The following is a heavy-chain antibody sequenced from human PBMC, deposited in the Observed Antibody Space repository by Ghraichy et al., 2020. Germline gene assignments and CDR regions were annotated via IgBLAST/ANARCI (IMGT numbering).Heavy chain of an antibody. J-gene: IGHJ4*02. CDR2: INHSGST. CDR3: ARATPATAIPGQGPNDY. D-gene: IGHD2-2*02. V-gene: IGHV4-34*01. Sequence: SETLSLTCAVYGGSFSGYYWSWIRQPPGKGLEWIGEINHSGSTNYNPSLKSRVTISVETSKNQFSLKLSSVTAADTAVDYCARATPATAIPGQGPNDYWGQGTLVTVSS. CDR1: GGSFSGYY.